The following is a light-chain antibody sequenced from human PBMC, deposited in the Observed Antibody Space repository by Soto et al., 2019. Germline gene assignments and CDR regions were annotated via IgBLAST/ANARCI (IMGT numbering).Light chain of an antibody. CDR3: QQRSNWPRT. CDR1: QSVSSY. V-gene: IGKV3-11*01. CDR2: DAS. J-gene: IGKJ5*01. Sequence: EIVLTQSPATLSLSPGERATLSCRASQSVSSYLAWYQQKPGQAPRLLIYDASNRATGIPARFSGSGSGTDFTLPISSLEPADFAVYYCQQRSNWPRTFGQGTRVEIK.